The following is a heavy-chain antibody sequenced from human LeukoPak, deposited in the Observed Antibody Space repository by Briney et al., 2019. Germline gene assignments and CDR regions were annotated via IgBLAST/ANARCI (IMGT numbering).Heavy chain of an antibody. CDR1: GYTFTSYD. Sequence: ASVKVSCKASGYTFTSYDINWVRQATGQGLEWMGWMNPNSGNTGYAQKFQGRVTMTRNTSISTAYMELSSLRSEDTAVYYCARERGVATTYYDAFDIWGQGTMVTVSS. V-gene: IGHV1-8*01. J-gene: IGHJ3*02. D-gene: IGHD5-12*01. CDR2: MNPNSGNT. CDR3: ARERGVATTYYDAFDI.